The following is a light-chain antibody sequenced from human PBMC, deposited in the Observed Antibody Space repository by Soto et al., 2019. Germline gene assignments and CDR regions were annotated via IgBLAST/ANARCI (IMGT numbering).Light chain of an antibody. CDR2: TNN. CDR3: AAWDDSLNGHV. V-gene: IGLV1-44*01. J-gene: IGLJ1*01. CDR1: SSNIGGNT. Sequence: QSVLTQPPSASGTPGQRVTISCSGSSSNIGGNTVSWYQQFPGTAPKLLIYTNNQRPSGVPDRFSGTKSDTSASPAISALQSEDEAHYYCAAWDDSLNGHVFGTGTKLTVL.